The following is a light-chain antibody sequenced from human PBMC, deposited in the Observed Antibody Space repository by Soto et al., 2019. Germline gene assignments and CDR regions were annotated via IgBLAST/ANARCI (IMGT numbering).Light chain of an antibody. CDR1: QGIRNF. CDR3: QKYSSVPV. CDR2: AAS. J-gene: IGKJ3*01. V-gene: IGKV1-27*01. Sequence: DIQMTQSPTSLSASVGDRVTITCRASQGIRNFVAWYQQKPGKAPKLLIYAASTLQSGVPSRFSSSGSGTYFPLTINSLQPEDVATYSCQKYSSVPVFGPGTKVEIK.